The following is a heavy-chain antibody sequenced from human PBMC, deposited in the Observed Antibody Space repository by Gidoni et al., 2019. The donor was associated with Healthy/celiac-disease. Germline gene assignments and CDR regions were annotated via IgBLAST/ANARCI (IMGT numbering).Heavy chain of an antibody. CDR1: GGSISSYY. V-gene: IGHV4-59*01. D-gene: IGHD6-19*01. J-gene: IGHJ6*02. Sequence: QVQLQASGPGLVKPSETLSLTCTVSGGSISSYYWSWIRQPPGKGLEWIGYIYYSGSTNYNPSLKSRVTISVDTSKNQFSLKLSSVTAADTAVYYCARVSLTRSGWSVYGMDVWGQGTTVTVSS. CDR3: ARVSLTRSGWSVYGMDV. CDR2: IYYSGST.